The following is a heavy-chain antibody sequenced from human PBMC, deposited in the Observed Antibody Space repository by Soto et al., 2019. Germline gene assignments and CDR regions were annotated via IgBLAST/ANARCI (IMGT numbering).Heavy chain of an antibody. J-gene: IGHJ6*02. Sequence: GGSLRLSCAASGFTFSSYWMHWVRQAPGKGLVWVSRINSDGSSTSYADSVKGRFTISRDNAKNTLYLQMNSLRAEGTAVYYCASPMEITMVRGVSYYGMDVWGQGTTVTVSS. CDR3: ASPMEITMVRGVSYYGMDV. CDR2: INSDGSST. CDR1: GFTFSSYW. V-gene: IGHV3-74*01. D-gene: IGHD3-10*01.